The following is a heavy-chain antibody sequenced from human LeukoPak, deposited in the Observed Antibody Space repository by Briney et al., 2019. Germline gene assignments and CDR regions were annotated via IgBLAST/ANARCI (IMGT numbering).Heavy chain of an antibody. CDR1: GFTFNTYG. V-gene: IGHV3-23*01. CDR3: AKVLQMVREVTPFDY. Sequence: GGTLRLSCAASGFTFNTYGMNWVRQAPGKGLEWVSAISGSGGSTYYADSVKGRFTISRDNSKNTLYLQMSSLGIEDTAVYYCAKVLQMVREVTPFDYWGQGTQVTVSS. CDR2: ISGSGGST. J-gene: IGHJ4*02. D-gene: IGHD3-10*01.